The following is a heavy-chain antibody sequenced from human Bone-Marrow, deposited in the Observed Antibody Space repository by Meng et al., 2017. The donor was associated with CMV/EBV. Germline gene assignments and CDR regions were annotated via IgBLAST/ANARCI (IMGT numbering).Heavy chain of an antibody. CDR1: GCTFSNYG. Sequence: GESLKISCGASGCTFSNYGLHWVRQAPGKGLEWVAVISHDGKKKSYADSVKGRITISRDTSKNTLFLQMNTLRPEDTAMYYCARLKRVLIVPPAIGPSGMDVWGQGTTVTVSS. CDR3: ARLKRVLIVPPAIGPSGMDV. V-gene: IGHV3-30*04. CDR2: ISHDGKKK. D-gene: IGHD2-2*01. J-gene: IGHJ6*02.